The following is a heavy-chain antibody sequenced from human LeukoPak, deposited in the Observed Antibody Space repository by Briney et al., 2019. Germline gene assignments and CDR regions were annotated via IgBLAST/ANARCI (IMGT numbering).Heavy chain of an antibody. Sequence: ASVTVSCKASGYTFTSYGISWVRQAPGQGLEWMGWISAYNGNTNYAQKLQGRVTMTTDTSTSTAYMELRSLRSDDTAVYYCARDHSGYIIARSGRFDPWGQGTLVTVSS. CDR3: ARDHSGYIIARSGRFDP. J-gene: IGHJ5*02. V-gene: IGHV1-18*01. D-gene: IGHD5-12*01. CDR2: ISAYNGNT. CDR1: GYTFTSYG.